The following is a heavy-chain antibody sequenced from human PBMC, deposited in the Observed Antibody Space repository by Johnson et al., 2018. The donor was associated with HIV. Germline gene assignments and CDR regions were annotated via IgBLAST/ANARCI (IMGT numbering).Heavy chain of an antibody. CDR3: ARVRAAAVSDAFDI. V-gene: IGHV3-30*03. Sequence: QEQLVESGGGVVQPGRSLRLSCAASGFTFSSYGMHWVRQAPGKGLEWVAVISYDGSNKYYADSVKGRFTISRDNSKNTLYLQMNSLRAEDTAVYYCARVRAAAVSDAFDIWGQGTMVTVSS. D-gene: IGHD6-13*01. J-gene: IGHJ3*02. CDR1: GFTFSSYG. CDR2: ISYDGSNK.